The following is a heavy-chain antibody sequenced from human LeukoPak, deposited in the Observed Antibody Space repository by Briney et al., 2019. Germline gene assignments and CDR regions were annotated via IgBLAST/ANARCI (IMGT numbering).Heavy chain of an antibody. J-gene: IGHJ4*02. D-gene: IGHD3-22*01. V-gene: IGHV3-48*04. CDR2: ISSSSSTI. Sequence: GGSLRLSCAASGFTFSSYSMNWVRQAPGKGLEWVSYISSSSSTIYYADSVKGRFTISRDNVKNSLYLQMNSLRAEDTAVYYCARDRQAGRPGYYDSSAQDYWGQGTLVTVSS. CDR1: GFTFSSYS. CDR3: ARDRQAGRPGYYDSSAQDY.